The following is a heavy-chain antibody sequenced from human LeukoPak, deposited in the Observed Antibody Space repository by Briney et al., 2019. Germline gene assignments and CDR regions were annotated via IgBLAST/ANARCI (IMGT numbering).Heavy chain of an antibody. Sequence: KSSETLSLTCTVSGGSISSGGYYWSWIRQHPGKGLEWIGYIYYSGSTSYNPSLNSPVTISVDTSKNQFSLKLSSVTAADTSVYYCARDGMTSFDYWGQGTLVTVSS. CDR2: IYYSGST. D-gene: IGHD4-11*01. J-gene: IGHJ4*02. CDR3: ARDGMTSFDY. V-gene: IGHV4-31*01. CDR1: GGSISSGGYY.